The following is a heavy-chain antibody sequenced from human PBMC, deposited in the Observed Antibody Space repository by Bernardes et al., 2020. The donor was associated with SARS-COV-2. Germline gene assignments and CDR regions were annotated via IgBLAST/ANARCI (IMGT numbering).Heavy chain of an antibody. CDR1: GPDFGKYA. J-gene: IGHJ6*03. CDR2: ITVSGCYT. D-gene: IGHD1-1*01. Sequence: GGSLRLSCAASGPDFGKYAMSWVRQAPGKGLEWVSSITVSGCYTYFADSVEGRFSMSRDNSTNTLYLQMNSLRADDTGIYYCVKQATGTYYFYSMDAWGKGATVTVSS. V-gene: IGHV3-23*01. CDR3: VKQATGTYYFYSMDA.